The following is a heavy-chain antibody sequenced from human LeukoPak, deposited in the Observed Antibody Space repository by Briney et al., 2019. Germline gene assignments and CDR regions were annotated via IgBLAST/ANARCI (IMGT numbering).Heavy chain of an antibody. Sequence: ASVKVSCKASGYTSTSYYMHWVRQAPGQGLEWMGIINPSGGSTSYAQKFQGRVTMTRDMSTSTVYMELSSLRSEDTAVYYCARGGQLLWFGELFRFPFDPWGQGTLVTVSS. CDR1: GYTSTSYY. D-gene: IGHD3-10*01. V-gene: IGHV1-46*01. CDR3: ARGGQLLWFGELFRFPFDP. CDR2: INPSGGST. J-gene: IGHJ5*02.